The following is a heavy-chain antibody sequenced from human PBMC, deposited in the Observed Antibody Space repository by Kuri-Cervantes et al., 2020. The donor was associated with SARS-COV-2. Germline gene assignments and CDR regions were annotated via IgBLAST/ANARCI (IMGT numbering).Heavy chain of an antibody. CDR3: AKGDRQWLVRGQWGMDV. CDR2: INHSGST. V-gene: IGHV4-34*01. CDR1: GGSFSGYY. J-gene: IGHJ6*02. Sequence: SETLSLTCAVYGGSFSGYYWSWIRQPPGKGLEWIGEINHSGSTNYNPSLKSRVTISVDTSKNQFSLKLSSVTAADTAVYYCAKGDRQWLVRGQWGMDVWGQGTTVTVSS. D-gene: IGHD6-19*01.